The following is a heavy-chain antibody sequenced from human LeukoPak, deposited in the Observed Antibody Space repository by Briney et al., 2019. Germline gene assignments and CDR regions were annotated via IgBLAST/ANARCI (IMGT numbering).Heavy chain of an antibody. Sequence: PGGSLRLSCAASGFTFSSYAMSWVRQAPGKGLEWVSAISGSGGSTYYADSVKGWFTISRDNSKNTLYLQMNSLRAEDTAVYYCAKGRDILTGYTCDYWGQGTLVTVSS. CDR2: ISGSGGST. J-gene: IGHJ4*02. V-gene: IGHV3-23*01. CDR3: AKGRDILTGYTCDY. D-gene: IGHD3-9*01. CDR1: GFTFSSYA.